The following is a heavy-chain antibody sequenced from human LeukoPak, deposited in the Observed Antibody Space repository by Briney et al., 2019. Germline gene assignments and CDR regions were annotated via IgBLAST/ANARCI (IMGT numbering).Heavy chain of an antibody. CDR2: ISYDGSDN. D-gene: IGHD2-2*01. V-gene: IGHV3-30*18. CDR1: GFTCSSYG. Sequence: GGSLRLSCAASGFTCSSYGIHWVRQAPGKGLEWVAFISYDGSDNSYAESVKGRFTVSRDNSKNTLYLQMNSLRAEDSAVYFCAKDKVRQDIVLVPAASFDYWGQGTLVTVSS. J-gene: IGHJ4*02. CDR3: AKDKVRQDIVLVPAASFDY.